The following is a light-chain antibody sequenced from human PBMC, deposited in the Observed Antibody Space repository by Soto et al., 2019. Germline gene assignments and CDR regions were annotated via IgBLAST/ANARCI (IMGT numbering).Light chain of an antibody. Sequence: QSALTQPPSVSGSPGQSVTISCTGTDNDIGSYKYVSWYQHYPGKAPKLVMYDVNKRPSGVPDRFSGSKSGTTASLTISGLRSEDEADYYCCSYADTSTSLDIFGTGTKLTVL. J-gene: IGLJ6*01. CDR3: CSYADTSTSLDI. CDR1: DNDIGSYKY. CDR2: DVN. V-gene: IGLV2-11*01.